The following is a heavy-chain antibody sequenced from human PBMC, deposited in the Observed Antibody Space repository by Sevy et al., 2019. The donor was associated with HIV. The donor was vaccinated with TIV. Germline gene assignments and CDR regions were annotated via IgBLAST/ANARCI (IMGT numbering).Heavy chain of an antibody. CDR1: GFTVSSNY. V-gene: IGHV3-53*01. Sequence: GGSLRLSCAASGFTVSSNYMSWVRQAPGKGLEWVSVIYSGGSTYYADSVKGRFTISRDNSKNTLYLQMNSLRAEDTAVYYCARGPTYYDFWSGYYSWGYFDYWGQGTLVTVSS. D-gene: IGHD3-3*01. CDR2: IYSGGST. J-gene: IGHJ4*02. CDR3: ARGPTYYDFWSGYYSWGYFDY.